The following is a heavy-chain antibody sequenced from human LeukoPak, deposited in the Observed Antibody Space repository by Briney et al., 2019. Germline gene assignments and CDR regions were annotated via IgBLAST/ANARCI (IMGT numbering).Heavy chain of an antibody. Sequence: PGGSLRLSCAASGLTFSSYSMNCARQAPGKGLEWVSSISSSSSYIYYTDSVKGRFTIPRDNAKNSLFLQMNSLRAEDAAVYYCARGGHNYYDSSGYQYYFDYWGQGTLVTVSS. J-gene: IGHJ4*02. CDR2: ISSSSSYI. D-gene: IGHD3-22*01. CDR3: ARGGHNYYDSSGYQYYFDY. CDR1: GLTFSSYS. V-gene: IGHV3-21*01.